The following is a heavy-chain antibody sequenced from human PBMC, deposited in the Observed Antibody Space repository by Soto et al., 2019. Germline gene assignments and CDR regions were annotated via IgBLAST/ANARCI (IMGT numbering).Heavy chain of an antibody. D-gene: IGHD3-22*01. CDR1: GFTFSSYG. J-gene: IGHJ5*02. CDR2: IWYDGSNK. CDR3: ARDYVYYDSSGSPNWFDP. V-gene: IGHV3-33*01. Sequence: GGSLRLSCAASGFTFSSYGMHWVRQAPGKGLEWVAVIWYDGSNKYYSDSVKGRFTISRDNSKNTLYLQMNSLRAEDTAVYYCARDYVYYDSSGSPNWFDPWGQGTLVTVSS.